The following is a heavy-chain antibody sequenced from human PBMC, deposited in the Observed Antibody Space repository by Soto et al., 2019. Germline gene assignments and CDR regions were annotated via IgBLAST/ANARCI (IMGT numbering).Heavy chain of an antibody. Sequence: GASVKVSCKASGYTFTSYAMHWVRQAPGQRLEWMGWINAGNGNTKYSQKFQGRVTITRDTSASTAYMELSSLRSEDTAVYYCARGDYYDSSGGSCYDAFDIWGQGTMVTVSS. D-gene: IGHD2-15*01. CDR2: INAGNGNT. V-gene: IGHV1-3*01. CDR3: ARGDYYDSSGGSCYDAFDI. J-gene: IGHJ3*02. CDR1: GYTFTSYA.